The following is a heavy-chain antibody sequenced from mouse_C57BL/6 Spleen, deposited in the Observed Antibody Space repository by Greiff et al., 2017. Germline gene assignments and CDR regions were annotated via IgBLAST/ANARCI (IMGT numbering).Heavy chain of an antibody. CDR2: IWSGGST. J-gene: IGHJ2*01. CDR3: ARSPPFITTVVFDY. CDR1: GFSLTSYG. Sequence: QVQLQQSGPGLVQPSQSLSITCTVSGFSLTSYGVHWVRQSPGKGLEWLGVIWSGGSTDYNAAFISRLSISKDNSKSQVFFKMNSLQADDTDIYYCARSPPFITTVVFDYWGQGTTLTVSS. D-gene: IGHD1-1*01. V-gene: IGHV2-2*01.